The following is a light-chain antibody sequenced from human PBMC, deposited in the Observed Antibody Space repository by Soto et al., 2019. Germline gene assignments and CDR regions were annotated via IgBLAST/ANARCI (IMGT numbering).Light chain of an antibody. CDR3: QQHNNWPLT. J-gene: IGKJ4*01. CDR2: GAS. Sequence: EIVMTQSPATLSVSPGERATVSCRASQSVNSNLAWYQQKPGQAPRLLIYGASTRATGIPARFSGSESGTEFTLTISSLQSEDFAIYYCQQHNNWPLTFGGGTKVEIK. V-gene: IGKV3-15*01. CDR1: QSVNSN.